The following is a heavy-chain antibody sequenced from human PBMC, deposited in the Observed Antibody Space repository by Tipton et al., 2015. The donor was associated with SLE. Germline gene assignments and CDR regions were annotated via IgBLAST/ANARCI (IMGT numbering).Heavy chain of an antibody. CDR3: ARGGSGWYTY. CDR2: INHSGTT. Sequence: TLSLTCTVSGYSISSGYYWSWVRQSPGKGLEWLATINHSGTTYYRPSLKSRVTISVDISKNQFSLNLSSATAADTAVYYCARGGSGWYTYWSQGTLVTVSS. CDR1: GYSISSGYY. D-gene: IGHD6-19*01. V-gene: IGHV4-38-2*02. J-gene: IGHJ4*02.